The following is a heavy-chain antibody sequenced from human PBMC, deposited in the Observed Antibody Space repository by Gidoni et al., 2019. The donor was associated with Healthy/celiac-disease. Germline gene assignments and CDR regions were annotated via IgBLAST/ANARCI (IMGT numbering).Heavy chain of an antibody. Sequence: QVQLQQWGAGLLKPSETLSNTCAVYGGSFSGYYWSRIRQPPGKGLEWIGDINHSGSTNYNPSLTSRVPISVYTSKYQFSLTLSSVTAADTAVYYCARGDIVVVVAAREAHYYMDVWGKGTTVTVSS. D-gene: IGHD2-15*01. J-gene: IGHJ6*03. CDR2: INHSGST. CDR3: ARGDIVVVVAAREAHYYMDV. V-gene: IGHV4-34*01. CDR1: GGSFSGYY.